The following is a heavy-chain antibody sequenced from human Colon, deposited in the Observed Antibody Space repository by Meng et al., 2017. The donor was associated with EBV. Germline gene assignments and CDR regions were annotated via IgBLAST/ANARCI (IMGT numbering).Heavy chain of an antibody. CDR2: VSYSGGT. CDR3: ARAVGPDCSSTSCPFDY. CDR1: GGSVSSETYY. J-gene: IGHJ4*02. V-gene: IGHV4-61*01. D-gene: IGHD2-2*01. Sequence: QVRSRGRGPGMVKPSETLSLTCSVSGGSVSSETYYWNWIRQPPGKALEWIGYVSYSGGTNYNPSLKNRVTISVDTSKNQVSLRLSSVTAADTAVFYCARAVGPDCSSTSCPFDYWGQGTLVTVSS.